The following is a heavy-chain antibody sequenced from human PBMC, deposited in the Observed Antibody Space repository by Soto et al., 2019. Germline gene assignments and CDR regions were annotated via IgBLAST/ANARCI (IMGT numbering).Heavy chain of an antibody. CDR1: GFTFKTYS. J-gene: IGHJ4*02. CDR3: ATLQLGREEVFDS. Sequence: QAGGSLRLSCAASGFTFKTYSMNWVRQAPGKGLEWVSYISETSIAIYYRDSVKGRFTISRDNAKNTLYLQMNSLRDEDTAVYYCATLQLGREEVFDSWGQGTLVTVSS. V-gene: IGHV3-48*02. CDR2: ISETSIAI. D-gene: IGHD1-1*01.